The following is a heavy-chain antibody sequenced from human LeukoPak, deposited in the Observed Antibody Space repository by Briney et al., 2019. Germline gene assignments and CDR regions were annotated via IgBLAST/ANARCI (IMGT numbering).Heavy chain of an antibody. CDR3: ARKADCSGGSCYYYFDY. CDR2: INHSGST. J-gene: IGHJ4*02. CDR1: GGSFSGYY. Sequence: PSETLSLTCAVYGGSFSGYYWSWIRQPPGKGLEWIGEINHSGSTNYNPSLKSRVTISVDTSKNQFSLKLSSVTAADTAVYYCARKADCSGGSCYYYFDYWGQGTLVTVSS. D-gene: IGHD2-15*01. V-gene: IGHV4-34*01.